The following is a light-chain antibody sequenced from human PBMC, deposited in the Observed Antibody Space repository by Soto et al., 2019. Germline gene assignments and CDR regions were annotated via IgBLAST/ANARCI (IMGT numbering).Light chain of an antibody. J-gene: IGKJ1*01. CDR2: TAS. CDR3: QQSYSSPQT. V-gene: IGKV1-39*01. Sequence: DIQTTQSPSSLSASVGDRVTITCRASQSISSYLNWYQLKPGKAPKLLIYTASSLQSGAPSRFSGSGSGTDFTLTISSLQPEDFATYYCQQSYSSPQTFGQGTKVDNK. CDR1: QSISSY.